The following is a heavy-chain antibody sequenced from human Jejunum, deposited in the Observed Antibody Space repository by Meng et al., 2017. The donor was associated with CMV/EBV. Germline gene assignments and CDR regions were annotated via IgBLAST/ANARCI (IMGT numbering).Heavy chain of an antibody. Sequence: FGDYSMAWVRRDPGEGLEWRSYMTSGGDPIYSADSVKNRFTIAGGDAKKSLYLQMNSLKADDTAVYYCARDQARGFGDFLMSGYDYWGQGTVVTVSS. CDR1: FGDYS. D-gene: IGHD3-10*01. CDR2: MTSGGDPI. CDR3: ARDQARGFGDFLMSGYDY. J-gene: IGHJ4*02. V-gene: IGHV3-11*01.